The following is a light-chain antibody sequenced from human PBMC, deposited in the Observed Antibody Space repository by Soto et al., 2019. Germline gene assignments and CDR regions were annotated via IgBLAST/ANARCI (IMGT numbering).Light chain of an antibody. CDR2: DAS. V-gene: IGKV1-5*01. CDR3: QQYNSYRT. Sequence: DIQLTQSPSTLSASVGDSVTITCRASQSISTWLAWYQQKAGKAPKLLIYDASTLESGVPSRFSGSGSGTEFTLTISSLQPDDFATYYCQQYNSYRTFGQGTKVDIK. J-gene: IGKJ1*01. CDR1: QSISTW.